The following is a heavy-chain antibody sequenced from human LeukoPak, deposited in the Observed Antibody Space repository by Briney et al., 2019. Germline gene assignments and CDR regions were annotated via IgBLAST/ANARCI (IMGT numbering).Heavy chain of an antibody. CDR3: VKHSGGVYGDSDC. CDR1: GFIFSSHA. D-gene: IGHD3-3*01. Sequence: GGSLRLSCVASGFIFSSHAASWFRQAPGKGLEWVSTTGRGGTDTYYADSVRGRFTISKDSSKNTLQMNSLSAEDTAIYYCVKHSGGVYGDSDCWGQGVLVTVSS. J-gene: IGHJ4*02. V-gene: IGHV3-23*01. CDR2: TGRGGTDT.